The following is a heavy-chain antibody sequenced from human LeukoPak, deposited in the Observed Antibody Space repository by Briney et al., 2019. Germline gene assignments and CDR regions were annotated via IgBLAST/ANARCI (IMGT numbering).Heavy chain of an antibody. Sequence: GGSLRLSCAASGFTFSSYWMSWVRQAPGKGLEWVANIKQDGSEKYYVDSVKGRFTISRDNAKNSLYLQMNSLRAEDTAVYYCARDPVDTAMGYYFDYWGQGTLVTVSS. D-gene: IGHD5-18*01. CDR3: ARDPVDTAMGYYFDY. CDR2: IKQDGSEK. V-gene: IGHV3-7*01. J-gene: IGHJ4*02. CDR1: GFTFSSYW.